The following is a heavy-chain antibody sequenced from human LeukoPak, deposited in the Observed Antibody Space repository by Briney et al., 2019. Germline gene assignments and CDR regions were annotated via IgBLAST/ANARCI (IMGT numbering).Heavy chain of an antibody. CDR2: IGSGSSYI. Sequence: GGSLGLSCEASGFTFSSYSLNGVRRAPGRGLEGFPSIGSGSSYIYYADSVKGRFTISRDNAKNSLYLQMNSLRAEDTAVYYCARRKIGYCSSTSCPFDYWGQGTLVTVSS. CDR3: ARRKIGYCSSTSCPFDY. J-gene: IGHJ4*02. CDR1: GFTFSSYS. V-gene: IGHV3-21*01. D-gene: IGHD2-2*01.